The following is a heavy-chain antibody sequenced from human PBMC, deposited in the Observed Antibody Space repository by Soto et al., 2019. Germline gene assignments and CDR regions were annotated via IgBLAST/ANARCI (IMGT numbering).Heavy chain of an antibody. D-gene: IGHD1-20*01. V-gene: IGHV1-69*01. CDR3: ARDPLTGPPSQYFQH. J-gene: IGHJ1*01. CDR1: GGTFSSYA. CDR2: IIPIFGTA. Sequence: QVQLVQSVAEVQKPGSSVKVSCKASGGTFSSYAISWVRQAPGQGLEWMGGIIPIFGTANYAQKFQGRVTITADESTSTAYMELSSLRSEDTAVYYCARDPLTGPPSQYFQHWGQGTLVTVSS.